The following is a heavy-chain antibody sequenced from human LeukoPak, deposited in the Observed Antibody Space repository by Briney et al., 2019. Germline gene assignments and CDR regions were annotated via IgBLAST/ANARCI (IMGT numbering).Heavy chain of an antibody. Sequence: PSETLSLTCTVSGGSISSYYWGWIRQPPGKGLEWIGSIYYSGSTYYNPSLKSRVTISVDTSKNQFSLKLSSVTAADTAVYYCARTSTYYDFWSGKLNWFDPWGQGTLVTVSS. J-gene: IGHJ5*02. CDR1: GGSISSYY. V-gene: IGHV4-39*01. CDR3: ARTSTYYDFWSGKLNWFDP. CDR2: IYYSGST. D-gene: IGHD3-3*01.